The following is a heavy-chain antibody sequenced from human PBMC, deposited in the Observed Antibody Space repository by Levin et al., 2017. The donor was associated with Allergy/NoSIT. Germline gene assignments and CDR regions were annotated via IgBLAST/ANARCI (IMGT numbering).Heavy chain of an antibody. CDR3: ARDCCSDFSPYDY. Sequence: PGGSLRLSCTVSGFPIRDYGMAWVRQTPGKGLEWVSTGGNDGFSFHYADSVKGRFTVSRDNSKNTLYLQMNDLRAEDTALYYCARDCCSDFSPYDYWGQGTQVTV. CDR1: GFPIRDYG. D-gene: IGHD2-21*01. J-gene: IGHJ4*02. V-gene: IGHV3-23*01. CDR2: GGNDGFSF.